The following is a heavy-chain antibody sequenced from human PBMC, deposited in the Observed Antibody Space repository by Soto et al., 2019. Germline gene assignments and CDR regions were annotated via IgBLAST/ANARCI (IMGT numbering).Heavy chain of an antibody. Sequence: QVLVQQWGAGLLKPSETLSLTCAVSGGSFSGYYWSWIRQPPGKGLEWIGEMNHIGRSYYIPSLNSRLNISVGTSKNQLSLTLSAVTAADTAVYYCARGYETHGHTPHYWGQGILVTVSS. CDR1: GGSFSGYY. CDR2: MNHIGRS. V-gene: IGHV4-34*01. D-gene: IGHD5-12*01. J-gene: IGHJ4*02. CDR3: ARGYETHGHTPHY.